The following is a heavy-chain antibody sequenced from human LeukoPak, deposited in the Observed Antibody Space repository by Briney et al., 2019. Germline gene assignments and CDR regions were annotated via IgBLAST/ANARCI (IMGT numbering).Heavy chain of an antibody. D-gene: IGHD3-22*01. CDR1: GYRFNAYW. Sequence: GESLKISCKGSGYRFNAYWIAWVRQMPGKGLELMGIIYPDDSDTRYSPSFQGQVTISADKSVRTVYLQWSSLKASDTAMYYCARPNITSYYDSRGYDAFDVWGQGTMVTVSS. J-gene: IGHJ3*01. CDR3: ARPNITSYYDSRGYDAFDV. CDR2: IYPDDSDT. V-gene: IGHV5-51*01.